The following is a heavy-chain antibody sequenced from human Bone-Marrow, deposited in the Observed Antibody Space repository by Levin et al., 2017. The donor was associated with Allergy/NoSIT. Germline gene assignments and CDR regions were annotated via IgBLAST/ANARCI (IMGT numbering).Heavy chain of an antibody. CDR2: IYWTDDK. Sequence: SGPTLVKPTQTLTLTCAFSGFSLSSSGVGVGWIRQPPGKALEWLALIYWTDDKYYSPSLKRRLTIAKDTSKNQVVLTMTNMDPVDTATYYCAHRGWATQYNTWFDPWGQGTLVTVSS. D-gene: IGHD5-12*01. V-gene: IGHV2-5*01. J-gene: IGHJ5*02. CDR1: GFSLSSSGVG. CDR3: AHRGWATQYNTWFDP.